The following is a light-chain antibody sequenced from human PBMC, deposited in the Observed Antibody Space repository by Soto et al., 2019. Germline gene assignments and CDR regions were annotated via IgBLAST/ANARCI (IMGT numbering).Light chain of an antibody. CDR1: QSVNSY. Sequence: EIVLTQSPATLSVSPGERATLSCRASQSVNSYLAWYQQKPGQAPRLVIDDASSRATGIPARFSGSGSGTDFTLTIRSLEPEDFAVYYCQHRSNWPPTFGGGTKVEIK. CDR2: DAS. CDR3: QHRSNWPPT. V-gene: IGKV3-11*01. J-gene: IGKJ4*01.